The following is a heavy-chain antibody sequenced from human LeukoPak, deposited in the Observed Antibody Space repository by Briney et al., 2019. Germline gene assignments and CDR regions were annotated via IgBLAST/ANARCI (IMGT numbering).Heavy chain of an antibody. D-gene: IGHD3-10*01. CDR2: ISAYNGNT. Sequence: ASVKVSCKAFGYTFTSYGISWVRQAPGQGLEWMGWISAYNGNTNYAQKLQGRVTMTTDTSTSTAYMELRSLRSDDTAVYYCARDGFGELLYYFDYWGQGTLVTVSS. CDR1: GYTFTSYG. CDR3: ARDGFGELLYYFDY. V-gene: IGHV1-18*01. J-gene: IGHJ4*02.